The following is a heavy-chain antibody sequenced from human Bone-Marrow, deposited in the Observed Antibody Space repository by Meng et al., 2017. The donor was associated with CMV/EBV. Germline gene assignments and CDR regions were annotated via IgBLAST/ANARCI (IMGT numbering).Heavy chain of an antibody. J-gene: IGHJ6*02. Sequence: GESLKISCAASGFTFSSYWMHWVRQAPGKGLEWVAVISFDGNNKYYADSVKGRFTISRDNSENTLYLQMNSLRAADTAVYYCAREPRPTSRGYGMDVWGQGTTVTVSS. D-gene: IGHD3-10*01. CDR3: AREPRPTSRGYGMDV. CDR1: GFTFSSYW. V-gene: IGHV3-30*03. CDR2: ISFDGNNK.